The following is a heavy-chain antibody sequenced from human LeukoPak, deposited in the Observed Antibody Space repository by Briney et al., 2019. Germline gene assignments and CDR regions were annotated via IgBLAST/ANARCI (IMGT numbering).Heavy chain of an antibody. J-gene: IGHJ4*02. CDR3: VKGPTIPPYYSSGNYYETKAQFDY. CDR2: ISRNGAAT. CDR1: GFTFGDYN. Sequence: PGGSLRLSCEASGFTFGDYNMHWVRQAPGKGLEWVSLISRNGAATKYADSVRGRFTVSRDNSKSSLYLQMNSLSPEDTAFYYCVKGPTIPPYYSSGNYYETKAQFDYWGQGTLVTVSS. D-gene: IGHD3-3*01. V-gene: IGHV3-43*01.